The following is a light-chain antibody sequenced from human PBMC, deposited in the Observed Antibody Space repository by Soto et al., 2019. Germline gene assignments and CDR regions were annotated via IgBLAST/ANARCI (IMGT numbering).Light chain of an antibody. CDR3: QQLNSYPYT. Sequence: IQLTQSPSSLSASVGDRVTLTCRASQGINSYLAWYQQQPGNAPKLLIYTTSTLQSGVPSRFSGSGSGTDFTLTISSLQPEDFATYYCQQLNSYPYTFGQGTKLEI. V-gene: IGKV1-9*01. J-gene: IGKJ2*01. CDR2: TTS. CDR1: QGINSY.